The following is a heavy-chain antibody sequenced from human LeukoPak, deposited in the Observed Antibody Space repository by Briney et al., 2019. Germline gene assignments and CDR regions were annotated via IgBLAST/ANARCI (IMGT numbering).Heavy chain of an antibody. CDR3: AVNSPGYSSRSDY. CDR2: ISGSGGST. V-gene: IGHV3-23*01. J-gene: IGHJ4*02. Sequence: GGSLRLSCAASGFTFSSYATSWVRQAPGKGLEWVSAISGSGGSTYYADFVKGRSTISRDNSKNTLYLQMNSLRAEDTAVYYCAVNSPGYSSRSDYWGQGTLVTVSS. CDR1: GFTFSSYA. D-gene: IGHD6-13*01.